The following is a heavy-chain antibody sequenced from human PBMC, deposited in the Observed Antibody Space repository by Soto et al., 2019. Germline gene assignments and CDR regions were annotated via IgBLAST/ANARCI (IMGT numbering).Heavy chain of an antibody. J-gene: IGHJ6*02. D-gene: IGHD2-2*01. CDR1: GGTFSSYT. CDR3: ARRYCISTSCHYYGMDV. CDR2: IIPIFGSA. V-gene: IGHV1-69*12. Sequence: QVQLVQSGAEVKKPGSSVKVSCKASGGTFSSYTISWVRQAPGQGLEWMGGIIPIFGSANYAQKFQGRVTITADXSXSXAYMELSSLRSEDTAVYYCARRYCISTSCHYYGMDVWGQGTTVTVSS.